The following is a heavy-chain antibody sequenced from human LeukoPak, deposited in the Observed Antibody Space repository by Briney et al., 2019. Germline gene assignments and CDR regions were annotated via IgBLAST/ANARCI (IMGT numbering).Heavy chain of an antibody. J-gene: IGHJ4*02. CDR3: AREGYDSSYYYYLDY. V-gene: IGHV4-31*03. CDR1: GGSISSGDYY. Sequence: SETLSLTCTVSGGSISSGDYYWSWVRQHPGKGLEWIGNIYYSGSTYYDPSLKSRVTISVDTSKSQFSLKLSSVTAADTAVYYCAREGYDSSYYYYLDYWGQGTLVTVSS. CDR2: IYYSGST. D-gene: IGHD3-22*01.